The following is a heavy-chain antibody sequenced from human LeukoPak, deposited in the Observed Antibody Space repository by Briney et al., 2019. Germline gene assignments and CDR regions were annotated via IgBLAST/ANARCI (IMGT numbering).Heavy chain of an antibody. J-gene: IGHJ6*02. D-gene: IGHD3-9*01. CDR3: AKDLYYDILTGDYGMDV. Sequence: GGSLRFSCAAPGFTFDDYAMHWVRQAPGKGLEWVSGISWNSGSIGYADSVKGRFTISRDNAKNSLYLQMNSLRAEDTALYYCAKDLYYDILTGDYGMDVWGQGTTVTVSS. V-gene: IGHV3-9*01. CDR2: ISWNSGSI. CDR1: GFTFDDYA.